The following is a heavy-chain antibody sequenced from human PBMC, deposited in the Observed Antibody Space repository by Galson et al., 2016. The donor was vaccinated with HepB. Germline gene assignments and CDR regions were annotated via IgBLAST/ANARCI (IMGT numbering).Heavy chain of an antibody. J-gene: IGHJ6*02. CDR2: ISAASGNT. CDR1: GYTFSTYD. CDR3: ARDLIGNMDV. V-gene: IGHV1-3*01. Sequence: SVKVSCKASGYTFSTYDMHWVRQSPGQRLEWMGYISAASGNTKYSQSFQGRVTLTRDTSATTHYMELTRLTSEDTAVYYCARDLIGNMDVWGQGTTVAVSS. D-gene: IGHD3-16*02.